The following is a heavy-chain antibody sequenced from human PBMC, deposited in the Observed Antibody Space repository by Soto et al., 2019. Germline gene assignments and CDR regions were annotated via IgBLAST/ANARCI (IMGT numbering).Heavy chain of an antibody. V-gene: IGHV3-74*01. CDR1: GFTSSSYW. CDR3: ARDTYYYDSSDHFSADAFDT. J-gene: IGHJ3*02. D-gene: IGHD3-22*01. CDR2: ISNDGSST. Sequence: EVQLVESGGGLVQPGGSLRLSCAASGFTSSSYWIHWVRQAPGKGLVWVSRISNDGSSTNYADSVKGRFTISRDNAKNTVYLQMNSLRAEDTVVYYCARDTYYYDSSDHFSADAFDTWGQGTMVTVSS.